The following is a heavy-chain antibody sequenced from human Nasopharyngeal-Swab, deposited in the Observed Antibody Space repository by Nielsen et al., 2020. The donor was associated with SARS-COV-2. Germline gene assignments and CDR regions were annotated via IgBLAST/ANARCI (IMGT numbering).Heavy chain of an antibody. Sequence: SETLSLTCTVSGGSISSYYWGWIRQPPGKGLEWIGSIYYSGSTYYNPSLKSRVTISVDTSKNQFSLKLSSVTAADTAVYYCARISWVWFGEFQYYFDYWGQGTLVTVSS. CDR1: GGSISSYY. CDR2: IYYSGST. J-gene: IGHJ4*02. D-gene: IGHD3-10*01. CDR3: ARISWVWFGEFQYYFDY. V-gene: IGHV4-39*01.